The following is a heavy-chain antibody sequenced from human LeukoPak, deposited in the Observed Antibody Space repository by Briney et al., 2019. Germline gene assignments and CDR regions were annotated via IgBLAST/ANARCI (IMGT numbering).Heavy chain of an antibody. CDR1: GFTFSSYA. CDR3: ARGYDTTGYFSY. CDR2: ISGSGGST. J-gene: IGHJ4*02. D-gene: IGHD3-22*01. V-gene: IGHV3-23*01. Sequence: PGGSLRLSCAASGFTFSSYAMSWVHQAPGKGLEWVSAISGSGGSTYYADSVKGRFTISRDNSKNTLYLQMNSLRAEDTAVYYCARGYDTTGYFSYWGQGTLVTVSS.